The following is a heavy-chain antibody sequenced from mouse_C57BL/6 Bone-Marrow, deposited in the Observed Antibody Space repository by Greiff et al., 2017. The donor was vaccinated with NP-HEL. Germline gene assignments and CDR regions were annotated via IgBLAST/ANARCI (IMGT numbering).Heavy chain of an antibody. J-gene: IGHJ3*01. CDR1: GYTFTDYE. CDR3: TRWEGWFAY. D-gene: IGHD4-1*01. CDR2: IDPETGGT. Sequence: LVESGAELVRPGASVTLSCKASGYTFTDYEMHWVKQTPVHGLEWIGAIDPETGGTAYNQKFKGKAILTADKSSSTAYMELRSLTSEDSAVYYCTRWEGWFAYWGQGTLVTVSA. V-gene: IGHV1-15*01.